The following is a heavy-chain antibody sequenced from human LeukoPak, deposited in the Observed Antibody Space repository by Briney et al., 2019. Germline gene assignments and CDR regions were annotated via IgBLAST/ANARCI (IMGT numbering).Heavy chain of an antibody. Sequence: VASVKVSCKASGGTFSSYAISWVRQAPGQGLEWMGGIIPIFDTANYAQKFQGRVTITADESTSTAYMELSSLRSEDTAVYYCARDRASLVRGVTAPDYWGQGTLVTVSS. J-gene: IGHJ4*02. D-gene: IGHD3-10*01. V-gene: IGHV1-69*13. CDR2: IIPIFDTA. CDR3: ARDRASLVRGVTAPDY. CDR1: GGTFSSYA.